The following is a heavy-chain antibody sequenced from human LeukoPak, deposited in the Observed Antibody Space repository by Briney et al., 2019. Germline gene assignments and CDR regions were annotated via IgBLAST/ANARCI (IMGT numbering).Heavy chain of an antibody. Sequence: SETLSLTCTVSGGSISSSSYYWGWIRQPPGKGLEWIGSIYYSGSTYYNPSLKSRVTISVDTSKNQFSLKLSSVTAADTAVYYCARHEGGTCSGGSCYGLDRTDNWFDPWGQGTLVTVSS. CDR3: ARHEGGTCSGGSCYGLDRTDNWFDP. D-gene: IGHD2-15*01. CDR2: IYYSGST. CDR1: GGSISSSSYY. J-gene: IGHJ5*02. V-gene: IGHV4-39*01.